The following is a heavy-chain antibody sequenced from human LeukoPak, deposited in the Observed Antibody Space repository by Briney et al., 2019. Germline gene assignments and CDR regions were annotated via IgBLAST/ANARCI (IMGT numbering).Heavy chain of an antibody. V-gene: IGHV4-61*02. CDR1: GGPISSGSYY. CDR2: IYTSGST. Sequence: SQTLSLTCTVSGGPISSGSYYWSWIRQPAGKGLEWIGRIYTSGSTNYNPSLKSRVTISVDTSKNQFSLKLSSVTAADTAVYYCARGSASAPTNL. D-gene: IGHD3-3*01. CDR3: ARGSASAPTNL. J-gene: IGHJ2*01.